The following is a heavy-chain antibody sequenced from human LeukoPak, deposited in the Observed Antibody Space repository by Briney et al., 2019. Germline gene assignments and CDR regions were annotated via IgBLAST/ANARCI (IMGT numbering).Heavy chain of an antibody. J-gene: IGHJ3*01. CDR2: MHYSGST. V-gene: IGHV4-59*01. CDR1: GVSISDYY. Sequence: SETLSLTCTVSGVSISDYYWSWIRQSPGKGLEWIGHMHYSGSTNYDSSLESRVTISMDTSKRQISLKLSSVTAADTAVYYCARDSPFEWAVFGDSFDVWGQGTVVAVSS. D-gene: IGHD3-3*01. CDR3: ARDSPFEWAVFGDSFDV.